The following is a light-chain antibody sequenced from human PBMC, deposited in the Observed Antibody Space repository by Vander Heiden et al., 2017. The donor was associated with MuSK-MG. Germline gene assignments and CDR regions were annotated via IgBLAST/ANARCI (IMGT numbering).Light chain of an antibody. CDR1: QDISNY. Sequence: SQRTQSPSSLSASVGDRVTITCQASQDISNYLNWYQQKPGKAPKLLIYDASNLETGVPSRFSGSGSGTDFTFTISSLQPEDIATYYCQQYDNLPYTFGQGTKLEIK. CDR3: QQYDNLPYT. J-gene: IGKJ2*01. V-gene: IGKV1-33*01. CDR2: DAS.